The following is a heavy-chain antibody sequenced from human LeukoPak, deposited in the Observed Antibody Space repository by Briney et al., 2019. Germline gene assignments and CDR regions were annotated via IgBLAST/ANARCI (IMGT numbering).Heavy chain of an antibody. CDR2: IRWNSGSI. D-gene: IGHD5-24*01. CDR3: AKDMGDGYNRWGNFDY. J-gene: IGHJ4*02. CDR1: GFTFDDYA. V-gene: IGHV3-9*01. Sequence: GRSLRLSCAVSGFTFDDYAMHWVRQAPGKGLEWVSGIRWNSGSIGYGDSVKGRFTISRDNAKNSLYLQMNSLRAEDTALYYCAKDMGDGYNRWGNFDYWGQGTLVTVSS.